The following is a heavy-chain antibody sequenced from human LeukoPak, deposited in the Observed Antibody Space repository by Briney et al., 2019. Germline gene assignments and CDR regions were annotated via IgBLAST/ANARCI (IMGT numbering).Heavy chain of an antibody. J-gene: IGHJ6*03. CDR3: ARNYPGYSYGNRNYYFYYMDV. Sequence: GGSLRFSCAGSGFTFSSYWMSWVRQAPGKGLEGVANIKQDGSEKYYVAPAKGRFTIARDNAKNSLYLQMNSLRAEDTAVYYCARNYPGYSYGNRNYYFYYMDVWGKGTTVTVSS. D-gene: IGHD5-18*01. V-gene: IGHV3-7*01. CDR2: IKQDGSEK. CDR1: GFTFSSYW.